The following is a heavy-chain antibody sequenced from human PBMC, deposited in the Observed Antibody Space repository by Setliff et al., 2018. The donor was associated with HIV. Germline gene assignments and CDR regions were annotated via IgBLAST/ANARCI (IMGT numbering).Heavy chain of an antibody. Sequence: ASVKVSCKVSGYTLTELSMHWVRQAPGQGPEWMGWISPYDLSERTSQRFRGRVTMTTDTSINAAYLDLSGLTSDDTAFYYCARQFSNSFDSWGQGTLVTVSS. D-gene: IGHD7-27*01. J-gene: IGHJ4*02. CDR2: ISPYDLSE. V-gene: IGHV1-2*02. CDR3: ARQFSNSFDS. CDR1: GYTLTELS.